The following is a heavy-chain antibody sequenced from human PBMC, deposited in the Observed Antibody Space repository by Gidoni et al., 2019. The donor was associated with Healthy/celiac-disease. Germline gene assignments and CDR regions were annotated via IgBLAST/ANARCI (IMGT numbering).Heavy chain of an antibody. CDR3: ARDPRGVAVAERNYYYGMDV. CDR2: ISSSSSYI. CDR1: GFTFSSYR. V-gene: IGHV3-21*01. J-gene: IGHJ6*02. D-gene: IGHD6-19*01. Sequence: EVQLVESGGGLVKPGGSLRLSCAASGFTFSSYRLNWVRQAPGKGLEWVSSISSSSSYIYYADSVKGRFTISRDNAKNSLYLQMNSLRAEDTAVYYCARDPRGVAVAERNYYYGMDVWGQGTTVTVSS.